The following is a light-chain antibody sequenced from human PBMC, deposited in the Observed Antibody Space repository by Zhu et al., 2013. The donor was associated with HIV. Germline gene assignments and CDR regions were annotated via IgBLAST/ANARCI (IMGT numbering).Light chain of an antibody. CDR2: GSS. CDR3: QRFGSSVTWT. V-gene: IGKV3-20*01. J-gene: IGKJ1*01. Sequence: DIVLMQSPGSLSLSRGESATLSCRASQTVSYRHIAWYHQKPGQPPRLLLYGSSSRAPGIPERFSGSGSGTDFTLTITGLEPEDFGMYFCQRFGSSVTWTFGQGTKLEIK. CDR1: QTVSYRH.